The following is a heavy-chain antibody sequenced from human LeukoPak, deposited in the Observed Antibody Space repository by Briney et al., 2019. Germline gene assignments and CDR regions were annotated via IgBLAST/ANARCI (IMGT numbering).Heavy chain of an antibody. CDR2: IYYSGST. Sequence: PSETLSLTCTVSGGSISSYYWSWIRQPPGKGLEWIGYIYYSGSTNYNPSLKSRVTISVDTSKNQFSLKLSSVTAADTAVYYCARAPPGYDLWSGYPAYGMDVWGQGTTVTVSS. D-gene: IGHD3-3*01. CDR3: ARAPPGYDLWSGYPAYGMDV. CDR1: GGSISSYY. J-gene: IGHJ6*02. V-gene: IGHV4-59*01.